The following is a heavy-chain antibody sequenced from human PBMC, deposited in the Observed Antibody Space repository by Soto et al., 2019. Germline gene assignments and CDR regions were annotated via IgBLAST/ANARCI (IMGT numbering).Heavy chain of an antibody. Sequence: PSETLSLTCTVSGGSISSYYWSWIRQPPGKGLEWIGYIYYSGSTNYNPSLKSRVTISVDTSKNQFSLKLSSVTAADTAVYYCARGKQQLDHWFDPWGQGTLVTVSS. J-gene: IGHJ5*02. CDR2: IYYSGST. CDR3: ARGKQQLDHWFDP. D-gene: IGHD1-1*01. CDR1: GGSISSYY. V-gene: IGHV4-59*01.